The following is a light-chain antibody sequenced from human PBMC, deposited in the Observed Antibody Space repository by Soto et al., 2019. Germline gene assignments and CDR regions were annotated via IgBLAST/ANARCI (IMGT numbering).Light chain of an antibody. CDR2: GAS. J-gene: IGKJ3*01. CDR1: QSVNSDY. CDR3: YHYAYSQFA. V-gene: IGKV3-20*01. Sequence: EIVLTQSPGTLSLSPGERATLSCRATQSVNSDYLAWYQQRPGQAPRLLMHGASSRATCIPDRFSGSGSGADFTLTNSRLEPEDFAVYYCYHYAYSQFAFGPGTKVDIK.